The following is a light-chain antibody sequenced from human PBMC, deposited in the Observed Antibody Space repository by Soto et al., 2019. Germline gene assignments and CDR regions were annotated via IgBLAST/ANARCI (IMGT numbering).Light chain of an antibody. J-gene: IGKJ1*01. V-gene: IGKV3-15*01. CDR3: QLYNSWPL. Sequence: EIVMTQSPATLSVSPGERATLSCRASQSVSSNLAWYQQKPGQAPRLLIYGASTRATGIPARFSGSGSGTEFTLTISSLQSEDFAVYYCQLYNSWPLFVQGTKVELK. CDR1: QSVSSN. CDR2: GAS.